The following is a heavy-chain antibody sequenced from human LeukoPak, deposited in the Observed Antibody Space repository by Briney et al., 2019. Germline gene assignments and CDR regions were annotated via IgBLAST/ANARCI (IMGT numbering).Heavy chain of an antibody. Sequence: SVKVSCKASGFTFTSSAMQWVRQARGQRLEWIGWIVVGSGNTNYAQKFQGRVTITRNTSISTAYMELSSLRSEDTAVYYCARGRTFSSSWYRSDYYYYMDVWGKGTTVTVSS. CDR3: ARGRTFSSSWYRSDYYYYMDV. J-gene: IGHJ6*03. CDR2: IVVGSGNT. V-gene: IGHV1-58*02. D-gene: IGHD6-13*01. CDR1: GFTFTSSA.